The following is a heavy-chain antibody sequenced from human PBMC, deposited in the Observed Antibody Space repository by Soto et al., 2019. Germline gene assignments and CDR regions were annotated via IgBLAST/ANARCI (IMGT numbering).Heavy chain of an antibody. D-gene: IGHD2-8*01. V-gene: IGHV3-23*01. CDR2: ISASGDTT. Sequence: EVQLLGSGGGLVQSGGSLRLSCAASGFTFNTYAMTWVRQAPGKGLEWVSGISASGDTTSYADSVKGRFTVSRDNSRSVLYLQMHSLRAEDTAIDYCAKANPRSRGPHDYWGQGTLVTVSS. CDR3: AKANPRSRGPHDY. CDR1: GFTFNTYA. J-gene: IGHJ4*02.